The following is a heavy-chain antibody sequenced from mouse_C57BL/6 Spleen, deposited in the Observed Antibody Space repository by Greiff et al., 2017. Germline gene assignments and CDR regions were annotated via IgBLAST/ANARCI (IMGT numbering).Heavy chain of an antibody. CDR2: ISYDGSN. Sequence: EVQLQESGPGLVKPSQSLSLTCSVTGYSITSGYYWNWIRQFPGNKLEWMGYISYDGSNNYNPSLKNRISITRDTSKNQFFLKLNSVTTEDTASYYCARDRRGDFDGWGKGTTLTV. CDR1: GYSITSGYY. V-gene: IGHV3-6*01. J-gene: IGHJ2*01. CDR3: ARDRRGDFDG.